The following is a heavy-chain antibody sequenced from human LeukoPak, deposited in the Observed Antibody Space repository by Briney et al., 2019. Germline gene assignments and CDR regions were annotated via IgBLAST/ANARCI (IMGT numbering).Heavy chain of an antibody. Sequence: PSQTLSLTCTVSGGSISSGGYYWSWIRQPPGKGLEWIGYIYHSGSTYYNPSLKSRVTISVDRSKNQFSLKLSSVTAADTAVYYCARGPQTLYDSSGYPNWGQGTLVTVSS. CDR1: GGSISSGGYY. V-gene: IGHV4-30-2*01. CDR2: IYHSGST. CDR3: ARGPQTLYDSSGYPN. J-gene: IGHJ4*02. D-gene: IGHD3-22*01.